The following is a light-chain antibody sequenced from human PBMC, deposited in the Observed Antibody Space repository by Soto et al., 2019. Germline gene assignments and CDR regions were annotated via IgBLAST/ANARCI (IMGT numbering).Light chain of an antibody. CDR2: DVS. J-gene: IGLJ1*01. V-gene: IGLV2-14*03. CDR3: SSYTSSSLYV. Sequence: QSALTQPASVSGSPGQSITISCTGTSSDVGGYTYVSWYQQHPGKAPKLMIYDVSNRPSGVSNRCSGSKSGNTASLTISGLQAEDEAAYYCSSYTSSSLYVFGTGTKVTVL. CDR1: SSDVGGYTY.